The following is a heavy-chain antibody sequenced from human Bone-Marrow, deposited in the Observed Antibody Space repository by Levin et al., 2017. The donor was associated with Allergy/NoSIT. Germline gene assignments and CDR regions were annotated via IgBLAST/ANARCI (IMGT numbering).Heavy chain of an antibody. J-gene: IGHJ4*02. Sequence: AGGSLRLSCAASGFTFSHYTVNWVRQAPGKGLEWISYITTTGTTDFADSVRGRFTISRDNAKNSLFLQMNSLRADDTAVYYCARLRVSYSTSASFDYWGQGTLVTVSS. D-gene: IGHD6-13*01. V-gene: IGHV3-69-1*02. CDR2: ITTTGTT. CDR3: ARLRVSYSTSASFDY. CDR1: GFTFSHYT.